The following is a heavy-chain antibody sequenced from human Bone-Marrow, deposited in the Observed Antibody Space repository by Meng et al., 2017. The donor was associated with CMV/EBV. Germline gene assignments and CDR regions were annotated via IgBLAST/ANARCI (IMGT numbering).Heavy chain of an antibody. J-gene: IGHJ4*02. D-gene: IGHD6-6*01. V-gene: IGHV4-38-2*02. CDR1: GYSISSGYY. Sequence: SETLSLTCTVSGYSISSGYYWAWIRQPPGKGLEWIGSIYHSGRTYSNPSLKSRVTMSVDTSKNHFSLKLSSVNAADTATYFCGRGEQLVSDYWGQGMLVTVSS. CDR3: GRGEQLVSDY. CDR2: IYHSGRT.